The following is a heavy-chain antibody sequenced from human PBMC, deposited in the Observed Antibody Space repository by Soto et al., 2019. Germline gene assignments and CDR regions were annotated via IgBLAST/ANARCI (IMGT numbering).Heavy chain of an antibody. Sequence: GGSLRLSCAASGFTFSSYGMHWVRQAPGKWLEWVAVIWYDGSNKYYADSVKGRFTISRDNSKNTLYLQMNSLRAEDTAVYYCAREPRLRYFDWLLDYYYGMDVWGQGXTVTVSS. CDR2: IWYDGSNK. CDR1: GFTFSSYG. V-gene: IGHV3-33*01. D-gene: IGHD3-9*01. J-gene: IGHJ6*02. CDR3: AREPRLRYFDWLLDYYYGMDV.